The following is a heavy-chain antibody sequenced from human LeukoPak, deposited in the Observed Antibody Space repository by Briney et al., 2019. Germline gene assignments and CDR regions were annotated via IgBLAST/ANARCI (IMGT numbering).Heavy chain of an antibody. CDR1: GYTFTGYY. CDR3: ARVGYYGSGSYPDY. D-gene: IGHD3-10*01. CDR2: INPNSGGT. Sequence: ASVKVSCKASGYTFTGYYMHWVRQAPGQGLEWMGRINPNSGGTNYAQKFQGRVTMTRDTSISTAYMELSRLRSDDTAVYYCARVGYYGSGSYPDYWGQGTLVTASS. J-gene: IGHJ4*02. V-gene: IGHV1-2*06.